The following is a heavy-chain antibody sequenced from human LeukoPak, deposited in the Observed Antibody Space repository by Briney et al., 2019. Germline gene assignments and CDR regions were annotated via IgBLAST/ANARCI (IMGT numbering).Heavy chain of an antibody. J-gene: IGHJ5*02. CDR1: GGTFSSYA. Sequence: SVKVSCKASGGTFSSYAISWVRQAPGQGLEWMGRIIPIFGTANYAQKFQGRVTMTRDTSTSTVYMELSSLRSEDTAVYYCAREVSITSTVTNNWFDPWGQGTLVTVSS. V-gene: IGHV1-69*05. D-gene: IGHD4-17*01. CDR2: IIPIFGTA. CDR3: AREVSITSTVTNNWFDP.